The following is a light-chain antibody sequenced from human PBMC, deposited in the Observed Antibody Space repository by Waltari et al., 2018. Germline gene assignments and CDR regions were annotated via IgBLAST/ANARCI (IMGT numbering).Light chain of an antibody. CDR1: NSNIDTNY. CDR2: RNT. J-gene: IGLJ3*02. CDR3: AAWDDSLSGWV. V-gene: IGLV1-47*01. Sequence: QSVLTPPPSASGTPAQTVTISCSGSNSNIDTNYVCWYQPCPETAPNLLLYRNTKRPSGVPDRCAGSNSCTSASRAISWLRAEDEADYYCAAWDDSLSGWVFGGGTKLTVL.